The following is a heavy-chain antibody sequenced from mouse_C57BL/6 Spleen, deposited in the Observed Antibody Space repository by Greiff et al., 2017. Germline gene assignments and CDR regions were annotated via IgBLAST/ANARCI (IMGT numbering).Heavy chain of an antibody. J-gene: IGHJ2*01. V-gene: IGHV2-2*01. CDR3: ARNHYYYDSSSFDY. CDR2: IWSGGST. Sequence: QVQLKQSGPGLVQPSQSLYITCTVSGFSLTSYGVHWVRQSPGKGLEWLGVIWSGGSTDYNDAFISRLSLSKDNTNSQAFFKMISLQADDTAIYYCARNHYYYDSSSFDYWGQGTTLTVSS. CDR1: GFSLTSYG. D-gene: IGHD1-1*01.